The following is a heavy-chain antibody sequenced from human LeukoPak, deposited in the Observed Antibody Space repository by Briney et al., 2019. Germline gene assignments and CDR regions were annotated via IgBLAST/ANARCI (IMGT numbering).Heavy chain of an antibody. CDR2: INSDGSST. CDR1: GFTFSSYW. J-gene: IGHJ4*02. V-gene: IGHV3-74*01. CDR3: RSHASSWYLDF. Sequence: GGSLRLSCAASGFTFSSYWMHWVRQAPGKGLVWVSRINSDGSSTSYADSVKGRFTISRDNAKNTLYLQVNSLRAEDTAVYYWRSHASSWYLDFWGQGTLVTVSS. D-gene: IGHD6-13*01.